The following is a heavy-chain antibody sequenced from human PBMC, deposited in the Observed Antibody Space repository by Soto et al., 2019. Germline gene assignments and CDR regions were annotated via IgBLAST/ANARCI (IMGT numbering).Heavy chain of an antibody. Sequence: GGSLRLSCAASGFTFSSYWMSWVRQAPGKGLEWVANIKQDGSEKYYVDSVKGRFTISRDNAKNSLYLQMNSLRAEDTAVYYCARDLGRIVVVPAAPNPNSYWYFDLWGRGTLVTVSS. CDR1: GFTFSSYW. CDR3: ARDLGRIVVVPAAPNPNSYWYFDL. CDR2: IKQDGSEK. D-gene: IGHD2-2*01. V-gene: IGHV3-7*01. J-gene: IGHJ2*01.